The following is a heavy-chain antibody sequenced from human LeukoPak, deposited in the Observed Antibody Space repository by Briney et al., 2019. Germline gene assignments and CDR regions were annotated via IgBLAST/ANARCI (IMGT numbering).Heavy chain of an antibody. CDR3: ARENYYDSSGYSEGMDV. CDR1: GGSMSNSY. J-gene: IGHJ6*02. Sequence: PSETLSLTCTVSGGSMSNSYLTWVRQPAGKGLEWIGRMYVSGTTNYNPSLRSRVTMSIDSSNNQFTLRLGSVTAADTAVYYCARENYYDSSGYSEGMDVWGQGTTVTVS. D-gene: IGHD3-22*01. V-gene: IGHV4-4*07. CDR2: MYVSGTT.